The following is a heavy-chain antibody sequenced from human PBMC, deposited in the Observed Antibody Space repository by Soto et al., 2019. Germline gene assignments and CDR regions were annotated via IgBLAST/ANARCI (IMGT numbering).Heavy chain of an antibody. CDR2: IHGGGSA. V-gene: IGHV3-53*01. CDR1: GLSVSNNH. CDR3: AGRLTTAASLDY. Sequence: VQLVESGGGLIQPGGSLRLSCAASGLSVSNNHMTWVRQAPGKGLEWVSLIHGGGSAYYADSVKGRFTISRDNSKNTLYLQMDSLRAEAPAIYYCAGRLTTAASLDYWGQGTLVTVSS. J-gene: IGHJ4*02. D-gene: IGHD1-1*01.